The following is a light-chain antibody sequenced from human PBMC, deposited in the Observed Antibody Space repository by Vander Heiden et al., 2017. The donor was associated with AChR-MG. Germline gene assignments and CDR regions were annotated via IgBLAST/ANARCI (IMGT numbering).Light chain of an antibody. CDR2: AAS. V-gene: IGKV1-39*01. Sequence: DIQMTQSPSSLSASVGDRVTITCRASHTISNYLNWYQQKPGKAPKLLIYAASSLLSGVPSRFSGSGSGTDFTLTISSLQPEDFATYYCQQSYNTPRTFGQGTKVEIK. CDR1: HTISNY. CDR3: QQSYNTPRT. J-gene: IGKJ1*01.